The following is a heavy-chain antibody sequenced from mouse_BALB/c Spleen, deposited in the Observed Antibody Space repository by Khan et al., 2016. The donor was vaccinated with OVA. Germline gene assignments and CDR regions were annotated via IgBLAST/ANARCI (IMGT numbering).Heavy chain of an antibody. V-gene: IGHV1S56*01. J-gene: IGHJ4*01. D-gene: IGHD2-4*01. CDR1: GYTFTSYD. CDR2: IYPGDDST. CDR3: AREGLRGVGLDY. Sequence: QVQLQQSGPELVKPGALVKISCKASGYTFTSYDINWVKQRPGQGLEWIGCIYPGDDSTEYNEKFTGKATLTADKSSSTAYMHLSSLTSEISAVYCCAREGLRGVGLDYWGQGTSVTVSS.